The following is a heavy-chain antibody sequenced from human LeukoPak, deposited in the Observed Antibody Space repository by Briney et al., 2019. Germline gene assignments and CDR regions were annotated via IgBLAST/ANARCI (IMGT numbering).Heavy chain of an antibody. CDR3: ASPDYRGYFDY. Sequence: GGSLRLSCAASGFTFSSYAMHWVRQAPGKGLEWVAVISFAGSNKYYADSVKGRFTISRDNSKNTLYLQMNSLRTEDTAVYYCASPDYRGYFDYWGQGTLVTVSS. CDR2: ISFAGSNK. CDR1: GFTFSSYA. D-gene: IGHD4/OR15-4a*01. V-gene: IGHV3-30-3*01. J-gene: IGHJ4*02.